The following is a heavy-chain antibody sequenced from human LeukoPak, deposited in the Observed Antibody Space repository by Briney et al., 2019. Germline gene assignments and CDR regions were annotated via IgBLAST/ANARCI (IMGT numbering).Heavy chain of an antibody. D-gene: IGHD2-2*01. CDR3: ARHGSLEFVVVPAAMRGAFDI. Sequence: SGTLSLTCAVYGGSFGGYYWRWIRQPPGKGLEWVWEINHSGSTNHYPYPKRRGTISADNTKNHFPLKLRAVTGADPAGYYCARHGSLEFVVVPAAMRGAFDIWGQGTMVTVSS. CDR1: GGSFGGYY. V-gene: IGHV4-34*01. CDR2: INHSGST. J-gene: IGHJ3*02.